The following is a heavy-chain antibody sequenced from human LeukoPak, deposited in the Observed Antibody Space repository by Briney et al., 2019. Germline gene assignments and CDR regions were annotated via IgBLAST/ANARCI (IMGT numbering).Heavy chain of an antibody. CDR2: LRYDGTNE. V-gene: IGHV3-30*02. J-gene: IGHJ4*02. CDR3: AKDRISLGELLSSLEY. CDR1: GFTFSDYG. Sequence: GGSLRLSCAASGFTFSDYGMHWVRQAPGKGLEWVAFLRYDGTNEYYSDSVRGRFSISRDNSKNAVYLQMNRLRAEDMAVYYCAKDRISLGELLSSLEYWGQGILVTVSS. D-gene: IGHD3-10*01.